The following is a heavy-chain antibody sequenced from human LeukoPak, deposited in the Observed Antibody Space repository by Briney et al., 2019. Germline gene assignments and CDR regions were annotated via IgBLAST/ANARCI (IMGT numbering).Heavy chain of an antibody. CDR3: ARESAIVLVPFDS. Sequence: GGSLRLSCAASGFSFTSYWMHWVRQAPGKGLVWVSRINSDGSSTTYADSVKGRFTISRDNAKNTLYLQMNTLRGEDTAVYYCARESAIVLVPFDSWGQGTLVTVSS. V-gene: IGHV3-74*01. J-gene: IGHJ4*02. CDR2: INSDGSST. D-gene: IGHD2/OR15-2a*01. CDR1: GFSFTSYW.